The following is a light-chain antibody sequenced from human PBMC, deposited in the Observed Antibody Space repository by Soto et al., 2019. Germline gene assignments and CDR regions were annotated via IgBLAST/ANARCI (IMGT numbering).Light chain of an antibody. CDR1: SSDVGGYNY. V-gene: IGLV2-14*01. CDR3: SSYTSSSPFV. CDR2: EVN. J-gene: IGLJ1*01. Sequence: VLTQPASVSGSPGQSITISCTGTSSDVGGYNYVSWYQQHPAKAPKLMIYEVNNRPSGVSNRFSGSKSGNTASLTISGLQAEDEADYYCSSYTSSSPFVFGTGTKVTVL.